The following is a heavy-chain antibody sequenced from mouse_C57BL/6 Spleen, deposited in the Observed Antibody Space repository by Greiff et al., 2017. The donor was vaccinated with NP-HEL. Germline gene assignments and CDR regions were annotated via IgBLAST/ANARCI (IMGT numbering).Heavy chain of an antibody. D-gene: IGHD1-1*02. CDR2: IRNKANGYTT. CDR3: ARYRLSMDY. V-gene: IGHV7-3*01. Sequence: DVQLQESGGGLVQPGGSLSLSCAASGFTFTDYYMSWVRQPPGKALEWLGFIRNKANGYTTEYSASVKGRFTISRDNSQSILYLQMNALRAEDSATYYCARYRLSMDYWGQGTSVTVSS. J-gene: IGHJ4*01. CDR1: GFTFTDYY.